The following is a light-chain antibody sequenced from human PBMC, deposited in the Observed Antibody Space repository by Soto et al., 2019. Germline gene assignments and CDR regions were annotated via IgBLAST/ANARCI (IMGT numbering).Light chain of an antibody. CDR3: QAYDYSLTSFV. CDR1: NSHLGAGYD. J-gene: IGLJ3*02. Sequence: QSVLTQPPSVSGAPGQRVTISCTGNNSHLGAGYDVHWYQQLQGAAPKLVIFGNRNRPSGVPERFSGSKSGTSASLAITGLQAEDEADYYCQAYDYSLTSFVFGGGTKLTVL. V-gene: IGLV1-40*01. CDR2: GNR.